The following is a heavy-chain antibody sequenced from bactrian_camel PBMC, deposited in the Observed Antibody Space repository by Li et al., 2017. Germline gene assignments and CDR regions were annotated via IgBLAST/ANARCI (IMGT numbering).Heavy chain of an antibody. CDR1: GLPIFSGDP. V-gene: IGHV3S55*01. D-gene: IGHD7*01. J-gene: IGHJ4*01. CDR3: AAGDRYRGNACSTEAQQYRY. CDR2: ISPDAGGVK. Sequence: VQLVESGGGSVQTGESLRLSCVASGLPIFSGDPHTRNPVCVAWFRQTPAKERERVATISPDAGGVKSYADSVKGRFTISQDMAEKVLYLQIDDLKPEDTSMYYCAAGDRYRGNACSTEAQQYRYWGQGTQVTVS.